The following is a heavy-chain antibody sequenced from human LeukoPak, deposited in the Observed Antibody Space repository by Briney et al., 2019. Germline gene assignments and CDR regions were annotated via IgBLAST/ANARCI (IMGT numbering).Heavy chain of an antibody. CDR1: GFTFGSYA. J-gene: IGHJ4*02. Sequence: PGGSLRLSCAASGFTFGSYAMSWVRQAPGKGLEWISAISDSSGKTYYADSVKGRFTVSRDNSKNTLYLQMNSLRAEDTAVYYCATRQYTSGWYDYWGQGTLVTVSS. V-gene: IGHV3-23*01. D-gene: IGHD6-19*01. CDR2: ISDSSGKT. CDR3: ATRQYTSGWYDY.